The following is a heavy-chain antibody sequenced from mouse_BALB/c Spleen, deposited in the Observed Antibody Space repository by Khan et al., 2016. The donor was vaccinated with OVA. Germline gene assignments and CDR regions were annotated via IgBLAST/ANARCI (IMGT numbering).Heavy chain of an antibody. Sequence: QVQLQQSGAELARPGASVKLSCKASGYSFTDYYINWVKQRTGQGLEWIGEISPGSGDPYYTEKFKGKATLPADKSSTTAYMQLSSLTSEASAVYFCASRNYFGCTFAYWGQGTMVTVSA. V-gene: IGHV1-77*01. D-gene: IGHD1-2*01. CDR3: ASRNYFGCTFAY. CDR1: GYSFTDYY. J-gene: IGHJ3*01. CDR2: ISPGSGDP.